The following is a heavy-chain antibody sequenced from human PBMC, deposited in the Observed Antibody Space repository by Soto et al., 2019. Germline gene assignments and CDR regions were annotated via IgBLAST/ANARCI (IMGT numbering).Heavy chain of an antibody. J-gene: IGHJ6*02. CDR2: VHYDGTKK. Sequence: QVQLVESGGGVVQPGTSLRLSCAPSGFTFSSYVMHWVRQAPGKGLEWVAVVHYDGTKKYYADSVRGRFTISRDNSENLLYLQMNSLRPDDTAVYFCARETSYDFWSGPQTMDVWGQGTTVTVSS. D-gene: IGHD3-3*01. V-gene: IGHV3-33*01. CDR1: GFTFSSYV. CDR3: ARETSYDFWSGPQTMDV.